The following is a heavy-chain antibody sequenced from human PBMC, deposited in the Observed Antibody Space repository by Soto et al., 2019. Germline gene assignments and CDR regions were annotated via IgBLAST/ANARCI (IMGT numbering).Heavy chain of an antibody. CDR3: ATVSYVGGTDY. D-gene: IGHD5-18*01. V-gene: IGHV4-4*07. CDR2: IYSSEII. Sequence: SETLSLTCTVSGVSISSFYCSWIRQPAGKGLEWIGRIYSSEIINYNPSLKSRVTMSLDTSKNQFSLKLSSVTAADTAVYFCATVSYVGGTDYWGQGTQVTVPQ. J-gene: IGHJ4*02. CDR1: GVSISSFY.